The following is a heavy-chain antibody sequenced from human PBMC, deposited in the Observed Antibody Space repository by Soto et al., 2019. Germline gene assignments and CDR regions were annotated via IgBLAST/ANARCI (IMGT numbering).Heavy chain of an antibody. J-gene: IGHJ4*02. CDR1: GFTFSSYA. Sequence: LRLSCAASGFTFSSYAMSWVRQAPGKGLEWVSAISGGGGSTYYADSVEGRFTISRDNSKNTLYLQMNSLRAEDTAVYYCAKGRGNTFGNFDYWGQGTLVTVSS. V-gene: IGHV3-23*01. CDR3: AKGRGNTFGNFDY. CDR2: ISGGGGST. D-gene: IGHD1-1*01.